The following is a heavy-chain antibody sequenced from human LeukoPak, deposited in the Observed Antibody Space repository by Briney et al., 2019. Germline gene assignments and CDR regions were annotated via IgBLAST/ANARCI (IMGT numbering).Heavy chain of an antibody. Sequence: GGSLRLSCAASGFTFSSYSMNWVRQAPGKGLEWVSYISSSSSTIYYADSVKGRFTISRDNAKNSLYLQMNSLRAEDTAVYYCAREGGPHVYYYYYYGMDVWGQGTTVTVSS. CDR3: AREGGPHVYYYYYYGMDV. CDR1: GFTFSSYS. V-gene: IGHV3-48*04. J-gene: IGHJ6*02. CDR2: ISSSSSTI. D-gene: IGHD2-15*01.